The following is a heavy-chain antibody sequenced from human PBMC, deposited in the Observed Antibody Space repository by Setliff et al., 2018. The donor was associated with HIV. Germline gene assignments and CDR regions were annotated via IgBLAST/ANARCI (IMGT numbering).Heavy chain of an antibody. CDR1: GYTFSNFG. CDR2: INGYSGKT. Sequence: ASVKVSCKSSGYTFSNFGVSWVRQAPGQGLEWLGYINGYSGKTHFSPRLQGRLTMTTDTSTDTVYLELRSLASDDTAIYYCARGGPARVALLYWFDPWGQGTLVTVSS. CDR3: ARGGPARVALLYWFDP. V-gene: IGHV1-18*01. D-gene: IGHD2-21*01. J-gene: IGHJ5*02.